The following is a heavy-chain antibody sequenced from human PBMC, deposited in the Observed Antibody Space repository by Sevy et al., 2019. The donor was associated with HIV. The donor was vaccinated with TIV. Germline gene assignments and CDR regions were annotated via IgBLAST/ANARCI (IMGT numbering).Heavy chain of an antibody. CDR3: AREEHDYGDYGGAFDI. D-gene: IGHD4-17*01. CDR1: GFTFSSYS. Sequence: GGSLRLSCAASGFTFSSYSMNWVRQAPGKGLEWVSYISSSSTIYYADSVKGRFTISRDNAKNSLYLQMNSLRDEDTAVYYCAREEHDYGDYGGAFDIWGQGTMVIVSS. V-gene: IGHV3-48*02. J-gene: IGHJ3*02. CDR2: ISSSSTI.